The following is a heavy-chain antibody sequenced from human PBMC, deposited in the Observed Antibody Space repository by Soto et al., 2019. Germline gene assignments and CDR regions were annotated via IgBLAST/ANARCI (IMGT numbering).Heavy chain of an antibody. V-gene: IGHV4-31*03. CDR1: GGSISSGGYY. CDR3: ARAIRNYDFWSGYYSGQGYFDY. D-gene: IGHD3-3*01. J-gene: IGHJ4*02. Sequence: SETLSLTCTVSGGSISSGGYYWSWIRQHPGKGLEWIGYIYYSGSTYYNPSLKSRVTISVDTSKNHFSLKLSSVTAADTAVYYCARAIRNYDFWSGYYSGQGYFDYWGQGTLVTVSS. CDR2: IYYSGST.